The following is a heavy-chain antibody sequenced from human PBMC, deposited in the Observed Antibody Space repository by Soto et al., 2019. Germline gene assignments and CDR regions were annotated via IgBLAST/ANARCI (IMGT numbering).Heavy chain of an antibody. J-gene: IGHJ4*02. CDR3: AKRVDYSTSWAYFDH. CDR1: GSTFSNYA. V-gene: IGHV3-23*01. D-gene: IGHD6-6*01. Sequence: GGSLRLSCAASGSTFSNYAMSWVRQAPGKGLEWVSAISPSGGSTYDADSVKGRFTISRDNSKNTLSLQMNSLRAEDTAVYYCAKRVDYSTSWAYFDHWGQGTLVTVSS. CDR2: ISPSGGST.